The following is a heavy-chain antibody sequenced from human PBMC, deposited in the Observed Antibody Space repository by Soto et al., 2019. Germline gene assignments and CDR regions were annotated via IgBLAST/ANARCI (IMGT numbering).Heavy chain of an antibody. CDR2: ISSSSSYI. J-gene: IGHJ3*02. Sequence: PGGSLRLSCAASGFTFSSYSMNWVRQAPGKGLEWVSSISSSSSYIYYADSVKGRFTISRDNAKNSLYLQMNSLKTEDTAVYYCTTGPNLRPLAAFDIWGQGTVVTVSS. CDR1: GFTFSSYS. CDR3: TTGPNLRPLAAFDI. V-gene: IGHV3-21*03.